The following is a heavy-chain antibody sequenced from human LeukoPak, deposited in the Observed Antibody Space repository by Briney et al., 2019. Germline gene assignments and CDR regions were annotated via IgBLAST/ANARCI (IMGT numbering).Heavy chain of an antibody. D-gene: IGHD3-10*01. J-gene: IGHJ5*02. V-gene: IGHV3-21*04. CDR2: ISSSSSYI. CDR1: GFTFSSYS. CDR3: ARDPGGSSGNWFDP. Sequence: GGSLRLSCAASGFTFSSYSMNWVRQAPGKGLEWVSSISSSSSYIYYADSVKGRFTISRDNAKNSLYLQMNSLRAEDTAVYYCARDPGGSSGNWFDPWGQGTLVTVSS.